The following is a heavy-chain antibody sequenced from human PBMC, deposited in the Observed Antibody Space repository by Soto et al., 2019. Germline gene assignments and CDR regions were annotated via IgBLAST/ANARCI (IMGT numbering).Heavy chain of an antibody. D-gene: IGHD6-19*01. CDR2: IRSKANSYAT. V-gene: IGHV3-73*02. J-gene: IGHJ6*02. Sequence: EVQLVESGGGLVQPWGSLKLSCAASGFTFSGSAMPWVRQASGKGLEWVGRIRSKANSYATAYASSMKGRFTISRDDSMKSAYLQMNSLKPDDAAVYYFTSPVTAVAGNQVDMDVWGQGTTVTVSS. CDR1: GFTFSGSA. CDR3: TSPVTAVAGNQVDMDV.